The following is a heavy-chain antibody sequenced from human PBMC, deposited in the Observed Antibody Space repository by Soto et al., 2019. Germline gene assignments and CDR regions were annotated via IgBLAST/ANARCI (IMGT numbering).Heavy chain of an antibody. CDR2: ISAYNGNT. CDR1: GYTFSSYG. CDR3: ARGSSSGYYYYMDV. Sequence: APVKVSFKASGYTFSSYGTRWGRQGPGQGLEWMGWISAYNGNTNYAQKLQGRVTMTTDTSTSTAYMELRSLRSDDTAVYYCARGSSSGYYYYMDVWGKGTTVTVSS. J-gene: IGHJ6*03. V-gene: IGHV1-18*01. D-gene: IGHD6-6*01.